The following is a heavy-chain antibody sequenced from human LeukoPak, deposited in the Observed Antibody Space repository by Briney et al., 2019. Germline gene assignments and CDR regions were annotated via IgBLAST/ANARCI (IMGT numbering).Heavy chain of an antibody. J-gene: IGHJ4*02. D-gene: IGHD6-13*01. CDR1: GFTFSSYG. CDR2: ISYDGSNK. CDR3: ASGFAAADY. V-gene: IGHV3-30*03. Sequence: PGGSLRLSCAASGFTFSSYGMHWVRQAPGKGLEWVAVISYDGSNKYYADSVKGRFTISRDNSKNTLYLQMNSLRAEDTAVYYCASGFAAADYWGQGTLVTVSS.